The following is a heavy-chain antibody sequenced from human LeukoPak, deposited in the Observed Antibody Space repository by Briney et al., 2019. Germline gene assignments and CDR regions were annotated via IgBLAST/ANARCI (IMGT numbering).Heavy chain of an antibody. CDR1: GFSLSTTGMR. V-gene: IGHV2-70*04. J-gene: IGHJ4*02. CDR2: IDWDDDK. CDR3: ARTYCSAGSCYFLFDY. Sequence: SGPALVKPTQTLTLTCTFSGFSLSTTGMRVSWIRQPPGKALEWLARIDWDDDKFYSTSLRTRLTISKDTSDNQLVLTMTNMDPVDTATYYCARTYCSAGSCYFLFDYWGQGTLVTVSS. D-gene: IGHD2-15*01.